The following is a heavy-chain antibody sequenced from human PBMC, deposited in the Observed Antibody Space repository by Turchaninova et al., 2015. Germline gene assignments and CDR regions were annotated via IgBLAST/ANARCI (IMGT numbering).Heavy chain of an antibody. Sequence: QVQLQESGPGLVKPSETLSLTCTVSGGSISSYYWRWIRQPPGKGLEWIGYTYYSWSTNYHPSLKRRVTISVDTSKHQFSLKLSSVTAADTAVYYCARGARGPSLDIWGQGTMVTVSS. J-gene: IGHJ3*02. CDR3: ARGARGPSLDI. D-gene: IGHD3-10*01. CDR2: TYYSWST. V-gene: IGHV4-59*01. CDR1: GGSISSYY.